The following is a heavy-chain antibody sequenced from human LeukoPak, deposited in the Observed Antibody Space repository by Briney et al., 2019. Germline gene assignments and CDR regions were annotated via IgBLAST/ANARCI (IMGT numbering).Heavy chain of an antibody. D-gene: IGHD5-18*01. V-gene: IGHV4-59*01. CDR3: VSGGYSYGFYYYYGMDV. Sequence: PSETLSLTCTVSGGSISSYYWSWIRQPPGKGLEWIGYIYYSGSTNYNPSLKSRVTISVDTSKNQFSLKLSSVTAADTAVYYCVSGGYSYGFYYYYGMDVWGQGTTVTVSS. CDR2: IYYSGST. CDR1: GGSISSYY. J-gene: IGHJ6*02.